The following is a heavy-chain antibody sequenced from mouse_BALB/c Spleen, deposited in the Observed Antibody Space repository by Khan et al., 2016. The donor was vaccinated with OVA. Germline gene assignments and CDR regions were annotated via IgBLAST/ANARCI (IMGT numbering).Heavy chain of an antibody. CDR1: GYTFSGYW. J-gene: IGHJ2*01. Sequence: QVQLKQSGAELMKPGASVKISCKATGYTFSGYWIEWVKQRPGHGLEWIGEILPGSGSTKYNEKFKGKATLTADTSSNTAYMQLSSLTSEDSAVYYCTRSRYDGSSYFDYWGQGTTLTVSS. V-gene: IGHV1-9*01. CDR3: TRSRYDGSSYFDY. CDR2: ILPGSGST. D-gene: IGHD1-1*01.